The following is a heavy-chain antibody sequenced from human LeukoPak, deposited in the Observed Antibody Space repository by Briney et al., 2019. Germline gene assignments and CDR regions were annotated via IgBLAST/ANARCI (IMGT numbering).Heavy chain of an antibody. D-gene: IGHD6-13*01. V-gene: IGHV1-3*03. J-gene: IGHJ6*03. CDR3: ARESGGIGSAAGNLYYYYYMDV. CDR2: INAGNGNT. CDR1: GYTFTSYA. Sequence: ASVKVSCKASGYTFTSYAMHWVRQAPGQRLEWMGWINAGNGNTKYSQEFQGRVTITRDTSASTAYMELSSLRSEDMAVYYCARESGGIGSAAGNLYYYYYMDVWGKGTTVTVSS.